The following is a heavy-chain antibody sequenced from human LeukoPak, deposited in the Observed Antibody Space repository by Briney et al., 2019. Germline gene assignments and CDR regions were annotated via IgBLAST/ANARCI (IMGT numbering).Heavy chain of an antibody. D-gene: IGHD2/OR15-2a*01. V-gene: IGHV3-7*01. J-gene: IGHJ6*03. CDR2: IKQDGSEK. Sequence: PGGSLRLSCAASGFTFSSYWMSWVRQAPGKGLEWVANIKQDGSEKYYVDSVKGRFTISRDNAKNSLYLQMNSLRAEDTAVYYCARVGSKSHTYYYYYMDVWGKGTTVTVSS. CDR1: GFTFSSYW. CDR3: ARVGSKSHTYYYYYMDV.